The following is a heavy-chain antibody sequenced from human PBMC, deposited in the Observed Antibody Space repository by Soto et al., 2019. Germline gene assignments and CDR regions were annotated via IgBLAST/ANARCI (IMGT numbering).Heavy chain of an antibody. V-gene: IGHV4-31*03. CDR1: GDSISSGGYY. CDR2: IYYSGST. D-gene: IGHD3-22*01. Sequence: PSETLSLTCTVSGDSISSGGYYWSWIRQHPGKGQEWIGYIYYSGSTYYNPSLKSRLTISVDTSKNQFSLKLSSVTAADTAVYYCARARTTLIVVVPWGYYFDYWGQGTLVTVSS. CDR3: ARARTTLIVVVPWGYYFDY. J-gene: IGHJ4*02.